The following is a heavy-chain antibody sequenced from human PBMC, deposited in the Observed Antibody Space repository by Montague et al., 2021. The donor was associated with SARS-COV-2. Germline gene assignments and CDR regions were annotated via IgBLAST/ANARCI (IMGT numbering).Heavy chain of an antibody. CDR1: GYFIGTGYY. Sequence: SETLSLTCSVSGYFIGTGYYWGWIRQSPGKGLEWIGSNYLHGNAYYNPSPNSRVTISLDTSNNQFSLRMTSVTTSDTAVYYCARGRVTRAGFDYWGQGIRVIVSS. J-gene: IGHJ4*02. D-gene: IGHD2-21*02. V-gene: IGHV4-38-2*02. CDR2: NYLHGNA. CDR3: ARGRVTRAGFDY.